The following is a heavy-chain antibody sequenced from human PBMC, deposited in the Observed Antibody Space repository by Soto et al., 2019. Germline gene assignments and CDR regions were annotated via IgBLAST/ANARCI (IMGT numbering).Heavy chain of an antibody. Sequence: QVQLVQSGAEVKKPGSSVKVSCKASGGTFSSYAISWVRQAPGQGLEWMGGIIPIFGTANYAQKFQGRVTITADKSTSTAYMELSSLRSEDTAVYYCAREGGSSSDVVGDAFDIWGQGTMVTVSS. J-gene: IGHJ3*02. D-gene: IGHD6-6*01. CDR1: GGTFSSYA. V-gene: IGHV1-69*06. CDR2: IIPIFGTA. CDR3: AREGGSSSDVVGDAFDI.